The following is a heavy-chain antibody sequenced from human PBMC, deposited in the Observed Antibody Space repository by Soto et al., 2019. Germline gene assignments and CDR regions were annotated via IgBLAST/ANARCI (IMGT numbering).Heavy chain of an antibody. V-gene: IGHV3-30-3*01. Sequence: GASLKISCAASGFTFSSYAMHWVRQAPGKGLEWVAVISYDGSNKYYADSVEGRFTISRDNSKNTLYLQMNSLRAEDTAVYYCARESYSGYDTPHGALDYWGKGTLVTVAS. J-gene: IGHJ4*02. CDR3: ARESYSGYDTPHGALDY. CDR1: GFTFSSYA. D-gene: IGHD5-12*01. CDR2: ISYDGSNK.